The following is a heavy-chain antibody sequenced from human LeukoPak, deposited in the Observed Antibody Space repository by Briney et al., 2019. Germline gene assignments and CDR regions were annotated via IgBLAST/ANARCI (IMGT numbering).Heavy chain of an antibody. J-gene: IGHJ6*03. Sequence: GGSLRLSCAASGFTFSSYGMHWVRQAPGKGLEWVAFIRYDGSNKYYADSVKGRFTISRDNSKNTLYLQMNSLRAEGTAVYYCAKGSKAVLFTRDYYMDVWGKGTTVTISS. CDR2: IRYDGSNK. D-gene: IGHD6-19*01. V-gene: IGHV3-30*02. CDR3: AKGSKAVLFTRDYYMDV. CDR1: GFTFSSYG.